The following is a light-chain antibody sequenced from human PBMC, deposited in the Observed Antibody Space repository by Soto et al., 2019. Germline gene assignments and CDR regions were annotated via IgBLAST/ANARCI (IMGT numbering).Light chain of an antibody. V-gene: IGKV3-11*01. CDR1: QSVSSY. Sequence: EIVLTQSPATLSLSPGERATLSCRASQSVSSYLAWYQQKPGQAPRLLIYDASNRATGIPARFSGSGSGTDFTLTISSLEPEEFAVYYCQQRSPLTFGPGTKVDIK. CDR3: QQRSPLT. CDR2: DAS. J-gene: IGKJ3*01.